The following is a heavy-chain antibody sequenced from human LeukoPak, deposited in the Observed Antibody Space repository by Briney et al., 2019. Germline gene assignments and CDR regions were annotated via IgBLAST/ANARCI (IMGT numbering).Heavy chain of an antibody. CDR3: ARGLRGNMNTRLRY. J-gene: IGHJ4*02. V-gene: IGHV1-8*01. D-gene: IGHD3-16*01. CDR2: MTPNSGNT. CDR1: GYTFTSDD. Sequence: RASVKVSCKASGYTFTSDDINWVRQATGQGLEWMGWMTPNSGNTGYAQKFQGRVTMTRNTSISTAYMELSSLRSEDTAVYYCARGLRGNMNTRLRYWGQGTLVTVSS.